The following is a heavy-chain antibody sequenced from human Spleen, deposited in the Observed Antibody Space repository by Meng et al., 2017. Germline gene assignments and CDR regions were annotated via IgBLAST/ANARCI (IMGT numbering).Heavy chain of an antibody. Sequence: QGQLQQWGAGLLKPSETLSLTCAVYGGSFSGYYWSWIRQPPGKGLEWIGEINHSGSTNYNPSLKSRVTISVDTSKNQFSLKLSSVTAADTAVYYCARGPTTMAHDFDYWGQGTLVTASS. CDR1: GGSFSGYY. D-gene: IGHD4-11*01. V-gene: IGHV4-34*01. CDR2: INHSGST. J-gene: IGHJ4*02. CDR3: ARGPTTMAHDFDY.